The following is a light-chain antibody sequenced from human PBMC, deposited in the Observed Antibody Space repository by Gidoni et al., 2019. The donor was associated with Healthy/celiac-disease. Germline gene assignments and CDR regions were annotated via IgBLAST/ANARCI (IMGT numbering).Light chain of an antibody. Sequence: IPMTQSPSSLSASVGDRVTITCQASQDISNYLKWYQQKPGQAPKPLIYDAANLETGVPSRFSGSGSGTDFTFTISSLQPEGIATYYCRQYDYLSLTFGGGTKVEIK. V-gene: IGKV1-33*01. CDR2: DAA. CDR1: QDISNY. J-gene: IGKJ4*01. CDR3: RQYDYLSLT.